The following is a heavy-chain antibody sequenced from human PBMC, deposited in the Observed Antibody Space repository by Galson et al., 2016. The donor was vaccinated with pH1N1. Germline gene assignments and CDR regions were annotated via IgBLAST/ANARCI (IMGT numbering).Heavy chain of an antibody. J-gene: IGHJ4*02. Sequence: SETLSLTCSVSGGSISSETYYWGWIRQPPGKGLEWIGGIHSSGTTYHNPSLKSRVTLSVDTSKNQFSLKVTSVTAADPAVYYCAGAGGILYDFDYWGQGSLVTVTS. CDR2: IHSSGTT. D-gene: IGHD2-8*01. CDR1: GGSISSETYY. V-gene: IGHV4-39*07. CDR3: AGAGGILYDFDY.